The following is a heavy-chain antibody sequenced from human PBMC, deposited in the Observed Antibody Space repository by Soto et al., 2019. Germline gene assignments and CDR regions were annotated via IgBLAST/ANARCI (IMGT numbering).Heavy chain of an antibody. CDR1: GYTFTGYF. Sequence: ASVKVSCKASGYTFTGYFMHWVRQAPGQGIERMGWINTYNGDTNFAQKFQGRITMTRDTSITTVYMEMSRLRSDDTAMYYCAKNLLVTTPDGFDIWGQGTMVTGSS. D-gene: IGHD1-1*01. J-gene: IGHJ3*02. CDR3: AKNLLVTTPDGFDI. CDR2: INTYNGDT. V-gene: IGHV1-2*02.